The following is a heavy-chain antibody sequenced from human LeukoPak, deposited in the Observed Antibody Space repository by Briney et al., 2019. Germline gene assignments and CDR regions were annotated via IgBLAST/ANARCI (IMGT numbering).Heavy chain of an antibody. CDR3: ARGRVITFGGVIYPYFDY. D-gene: IGHD3-16*01. CDR2: ISSNGGST. V-gene: IGHV3-64*01. J-gene: IGHJ4*02. Sequence: GGSLRLSCAASGLTFSSYAMHWVRQAPGKGLEYVSAISSNGGSTYYANSVKGRFTISRDNSKNTLYLQMGSLRAEDMAVYYCARGRVITFGGVIYPYFDYWGQGTLVTVSS. CDR1: GLTFSSYA.